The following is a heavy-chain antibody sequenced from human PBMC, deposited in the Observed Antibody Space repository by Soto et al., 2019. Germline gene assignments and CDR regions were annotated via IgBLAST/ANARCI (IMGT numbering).Heavy chain of an antibody. CDR1: GFTFSTYS. J-gene: IGHJ4*02. CDR2: IGSSSTSI. CDR3: ARSLGSLDY. D-gene: IGHD3-16*02. Sequence: PGGSLRLSCAASGFTFSTYSMNWVRQVPGKGLEWLSYIGSSSTSIYYADSVKGRFTISRDDATNSLYLQMNSLRDEDTALYYCARSLGSLDYWGQGTLVTVSS. V-gene: IGHV3-48*02.